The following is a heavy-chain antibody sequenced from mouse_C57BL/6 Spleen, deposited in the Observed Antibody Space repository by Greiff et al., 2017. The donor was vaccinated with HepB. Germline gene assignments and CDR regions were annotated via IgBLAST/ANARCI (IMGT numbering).Heavy chain of an antibody. CDR3: TIFAY. Sequence: QVQLQQSGAELVRPGASVTLSCKASGYTFTDYEMHWVKQTPVHGLEWIGAIDPETGGTAYNQKFNGKAILTADTSSSTAYMELRSLTSDDSAVYFFTIFAYWGQGTLVTVSA. CDR2: IDPETGGT. CDR1: GYTFTDYE. J-gene: IGHJ3*01. V-gene: IGHV1-15*01.